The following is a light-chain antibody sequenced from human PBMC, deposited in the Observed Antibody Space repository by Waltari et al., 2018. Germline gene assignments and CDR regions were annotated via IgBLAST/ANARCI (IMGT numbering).Light chain of an antibody. CDR2: STT. Sequence: QTVVTQEPSFSVSPAGTVTLTCGLRSGSVSTTYYPSWYQQTPGQAPRPLIYSTTTRSSGVPDRISGSILGNKAALTITGAQADDESDYYCVLYMGGGILFGGGTKLTVL. J-gene: IGLJ3*02. V-gene: IGLV8-61*01. CDR3: VLYMGGGIL. CDR1: SGSVSTTYY.